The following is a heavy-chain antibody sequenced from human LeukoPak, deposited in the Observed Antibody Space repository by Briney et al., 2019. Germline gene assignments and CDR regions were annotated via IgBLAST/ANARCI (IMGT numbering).Heavy chain of an antibody. CDR2: INPDSGDT. V-gene: IGHV1-2*02. CDR3: APSAAEFLFDY. CDR1: GYTYTGYY. D-gene: IGHD6-13*01. Sequence: ASVKVSCKTSGYTYTGYYMHWMRQAPGQGLEWMGCINPDSGDTNYEQKFLGRVTMTRDTSISTAYMELSWLRSDDTAVYYCAPSAAEFLFDYWGQGTLVTVSS. J-gene: IGHJ4*02.